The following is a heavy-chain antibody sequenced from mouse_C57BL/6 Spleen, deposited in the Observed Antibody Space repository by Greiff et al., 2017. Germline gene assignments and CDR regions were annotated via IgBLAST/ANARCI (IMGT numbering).Heavy chain of an antibody. CDR2: INPSCGTT. V-gene: IGHV1-39*01. D-gene: IGHD2-4*01. J-gene: IGHJ2*01. CDR3: ERGNDYEDY. CDR1: GYSFTDYN. Sequence: EVKLMESGPELVKPGASVKISCKASGYSFTDYNMNWVKQSTGKSLEWIGVINPSCGTTKYNQKFKDKATLTADKSSSTAYMQLNSLTSEDSAVYYYERGNDYEDYWGQGTPVTVSA.